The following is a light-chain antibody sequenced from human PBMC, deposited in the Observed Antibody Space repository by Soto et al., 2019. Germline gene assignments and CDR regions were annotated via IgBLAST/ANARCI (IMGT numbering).Light chain of an antibody. Sequence: DIVLTQSPGTLSLSPGERATLSCRASQSVSNSYLAWYQQKPGQAPRLLIYGASSRATVIPDRFSGDGSGTDFTLTISRLEPEDFVVYYCQHYGTSPTWTFGQGTKVEVK. CDR2: GAS. CDR3: QHYGTSPTWT. V-gene: IGKV3-20*01. J-gene: IGKJ1*01. CDR1: QSVSNSY.